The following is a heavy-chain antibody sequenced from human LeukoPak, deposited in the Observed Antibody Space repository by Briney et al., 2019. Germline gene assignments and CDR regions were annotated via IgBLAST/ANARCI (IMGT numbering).Heavy chain of an antibody. CDR3: ARSRGYFDY. CDR2: ISSNGGST. Sequence: GGSLRLSCAASGFTFSSYAMHWVRQAPGKGLEYVSAISSNGGSTYYANSVKGRFTISRDNSKNTLYLQMGSLRAEDVAVYYCARSRGYFDYWGQGTLVTVSS. J-gene: IGHJ4*02. CDR1: GFTFSSYA. V-gene: IGHV3-64*01. D-gene: IGHD3-10*01.